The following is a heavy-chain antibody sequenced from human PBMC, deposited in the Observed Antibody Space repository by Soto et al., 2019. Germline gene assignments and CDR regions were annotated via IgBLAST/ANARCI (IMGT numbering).Heavy chain of an antibody. V-gene: IGHV3-30*18. J-gene: IGHJ4*02. Sequence: GGSLRLSCVASGFTFSSYVIHWVRQAPGKGLEWVAVISYDGSNKFYADSVKGRFTISRDNSKNTLYLHMNSLNTEDTAVYYCAKDVTVDIVNTPGYWGQGTLVTVSS. CDR2: ISYDGSNK. CDR3: AKDVTVDIVNTPGY. CDR1: GFTFSSYV. D-gene: IGHD5-12*01.